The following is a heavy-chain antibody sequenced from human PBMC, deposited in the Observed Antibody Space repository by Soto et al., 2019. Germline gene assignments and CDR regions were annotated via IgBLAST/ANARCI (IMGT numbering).Heavy chain of an antibody. J-gene: IGHJ3*02. V-gene: IGHV1-2*04. CDR3: ASAYCSSTSCYNGDAFDI. CDR2: INPNSGGT. CDR1: GYTFTGYY. Sequence: GSVNVSCKASGYTFTGYYMHWVRQAPGEGLEWMGWINPNSGGTNYAQKFQGWVTMTRDTSISTAYMELSRLRSDDTAVYYCASAYCSSTSCYNGDAFDIWGQGTMVIVSS. D-gene: IGHD2-2*02.